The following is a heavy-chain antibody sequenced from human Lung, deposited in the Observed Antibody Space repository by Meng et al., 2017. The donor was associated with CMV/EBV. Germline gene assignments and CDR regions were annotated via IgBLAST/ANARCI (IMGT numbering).Heavy chain of an antibody. J-gene: IGHJ5*02. D-gene: IGHD3-3*01. CDR2: ISGSGGLK. CDR3: ARSTSTITILGVENWFDP. V-gene: IGHV3-23*01. CDR1: GFTFSTYG. Sequence: GGSLRLXCAASGFTFSTYGMAWVRQAPGKGLAWVSAISGSGGLKYYADSVKGRFTISRDNAKNTVYLQMNSLRVEDTAVYYCARSTSTITILGVENWFDPWGQGAXVTVAS.